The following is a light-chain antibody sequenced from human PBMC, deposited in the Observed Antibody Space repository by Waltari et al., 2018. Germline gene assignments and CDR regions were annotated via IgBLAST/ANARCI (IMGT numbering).Light chain of an antibody. CDR1: QSVLYSPNNKNY. CDR3: QQYYSTPPT. V-gene: IGKV4-1*01. CDR2: WAS. Sequence: DIVLTQSPDSLAVSLGERATINCKSSQSVLYSPNNKNYLAWYQQKPGQPPKLLIYWASTRESGVPDRFSGSGSGTDFPLTISSLQAEDVAVYYCQQYYSTPPTFGQGTKVEIK. J-gene: IGKJ1*01.